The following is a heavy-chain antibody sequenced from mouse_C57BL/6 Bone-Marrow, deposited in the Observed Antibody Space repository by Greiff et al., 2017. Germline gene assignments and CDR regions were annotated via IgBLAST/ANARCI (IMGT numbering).Heavy chain of an antibody. V-gene: IGHV1-55*01. CDR1: GYTFTSYW. CDR2: IYPGSGST. D-gene: IGHD2-3*01. Sequence: VQLRQPGAELVKPGASVKMSCKASGYTFTSYWITWVKQRPGQGLEWIGDIYPGSGSTNYNEKFKSKATLTVETSSSSAYMQLSSLTSEDSAVSYCARRGYYPHYYAMDYWGQGTSVTVSS. CDR3: ARRGYYPHYYAMDY. J-gene: IGHJ4*01.